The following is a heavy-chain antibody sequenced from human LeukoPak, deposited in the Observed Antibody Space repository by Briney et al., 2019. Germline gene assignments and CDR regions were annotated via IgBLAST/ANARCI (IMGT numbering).Heavy chain of an antibody. CDR3: ARGNGVTSGWFQDYYYYGLDV. D-gene: IGHD6-19*01. J-gene: IGHJ6*02. V-gene: IGHV1-18*01. Sequence: ASVKVSFKASGYSFTTLGISWVRQAPGQGLEWMGWITAYNGKTDYAQKFQDRVTLTTDTSTNTAYMELKSLRSDDTAVYYCARGNGVTSGWFQDYYYYGLDVWGQGTTVTVSS. CDR1: GYSFTTLG. CDR2: ITAYNGKT.